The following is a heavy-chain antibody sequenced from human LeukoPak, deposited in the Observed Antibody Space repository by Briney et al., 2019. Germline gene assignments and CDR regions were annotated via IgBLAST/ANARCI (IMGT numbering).Heavy chain of an antibody. Sequence: ASVKVSCKASGYTFTSYGISWVRQAPGQGLEWMGWISAYNGNTNYAQNLQGRVTMTRDTSTSTAYMELRSLRSDDTAVYYCARGGFMITFGGVIAPEDWFDPWGQGTLVTVSS. CDR1: GYTFTSYG. CDR2: ISAYNGNT. D-gene: IGHD3-16*02. J-gene: IGHJ5*02. V-gene: IGHV1-18*01. CDR3: ARGGFMITFGGVIAPEDWFDP.